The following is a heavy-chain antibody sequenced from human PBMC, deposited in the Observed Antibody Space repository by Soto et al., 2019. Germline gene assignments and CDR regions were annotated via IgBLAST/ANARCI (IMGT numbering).Heavy chain of an antibody. Sequence: QVQLQESGPGLVRPSETLFLTCTVSGESLNNYYWSWIRQPPGKGLEWIGFVHYSGSTGYNPSLKSRVTISVDTSKNQWSLKVTSVTTADTAIYFCARGRVPAVWGQGTLVTVSS. D-gene: IGHD3-10*01. CDR1: GESLNNYY. J-gene: IGHJ4*02. V-gene: IGHV4-59*01. CDR3: ARGRVPAV. CDR2: VHYSGST.